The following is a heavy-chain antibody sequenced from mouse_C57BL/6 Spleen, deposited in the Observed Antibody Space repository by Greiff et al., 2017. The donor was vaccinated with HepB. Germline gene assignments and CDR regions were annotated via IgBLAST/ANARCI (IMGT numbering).Heavy chain of an antibody. CDR2: ISSGGSYT. J-gene: IGHJ2*01. CDR1: GFTFSSYG. V-gene: IGHV5-6*01. Sequence: EVQGVESGGDLVKPGGSLKLSCAASGFTFSSYGMSWVRQTPDKRLEWVATISSGGSYTYYPDSVKGRFTISRDNAKNTLYLQMSSLKSEDTAMYYCARTVVATGNDFDYWGQGTTLTVSS. CDR3: ARTVVATGNDFDY. D-gene: IGHD1-1*01.